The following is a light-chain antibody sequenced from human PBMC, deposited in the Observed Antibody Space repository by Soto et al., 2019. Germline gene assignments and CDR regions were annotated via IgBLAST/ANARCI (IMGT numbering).Light chain of an antibody. V-gene: IGKV3-20*01. CDR1: QSVSSSY. CDR3: QQYGNSQYT. Sequence: EIVLTQSPGTLSLSPGERATLSCRASQSVSSSYLAWYQQKPGQAPRLVIYGTSTRATGTPARFSGSGSGTDFTLTISRLEPEDFAIYYCQQYGNSQYTFGQGTKVDIK. J-gene: IGKJ2*01. CDR2: GTS.